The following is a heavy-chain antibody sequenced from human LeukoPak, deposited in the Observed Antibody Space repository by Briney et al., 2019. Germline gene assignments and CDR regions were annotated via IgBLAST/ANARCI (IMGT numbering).Heavy chain of an antibody. J-gene: IGHJ5*02. CDR2: IKQDGSEK. CDR1: GFTFSSYW. Sequence: GGSLRLSCAASGFTFSSYWMSWVRQAPGKGLEWVANIKQDGSEKYYVDSVKGRFTISRDNAKNSLYLQMNSLRAEDTAVYYCARDLSNYDILTGYRWFDPWGQGTLVTVSS. CDR3: ARDLSNYDILTGYRWFDP. V-gene: IGHV3-7*03. D-gene: IGHD3-9*01.